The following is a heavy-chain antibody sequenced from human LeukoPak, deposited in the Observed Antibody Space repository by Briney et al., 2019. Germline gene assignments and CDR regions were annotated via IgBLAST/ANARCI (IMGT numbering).Heavy chain of an antibody. CDR2: TYYRSKWYN. J-gene: IGHJ4*02. CDR1: GDSVSSNSAA. D-gene: IGHD3-10*01. CDR3: AKDTYYYGSGSYYNGIDY. Sequence: SQTFSLTCAISGDSVSSNSAAWNWIRQSPSRGLEWLGRTYYRSKWYNDYAVSVKSRITINPDTSKNQFSLQLNSVTPEDTAVYYCAKDTYYYGSGSYYNGIDYWGQGTLVTVSS. V-gene: IGHV6-1*01.